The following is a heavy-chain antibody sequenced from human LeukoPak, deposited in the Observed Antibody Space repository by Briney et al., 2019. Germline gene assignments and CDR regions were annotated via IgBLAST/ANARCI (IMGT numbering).Heavy chain of an antibody. CDR2: IRSKAYGGTT. V-gene: IGHV3-49*04. CDR1: GFTFGDYA. J-gene: IGHJ4*02. Sequence: GGSLRLSCIVSGFTFGDYAMSWVRQAPGKGLEWVGFIRSKAYGGTTEYAASVKGRFTISRDDYKSIAYLQMNSLKTEDTAVYYCTRDRSGSYYFDYWGQGTLVTVSS. D-gene: IGHD1-26*01. CDR3: TRDRSGSYYFDY.